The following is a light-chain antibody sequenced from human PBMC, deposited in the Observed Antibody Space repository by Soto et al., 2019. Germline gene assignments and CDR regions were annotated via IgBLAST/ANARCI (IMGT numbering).Light chain of an antibody. CDR1: QSVSLS. Sequence: EIVLTQSPATLSVSLGDSATLSCRASQSVSLSLAWYQMRPGQPPRLLIYGASTRATDIPARFSGSGSGTDFTLTISSLQSEDFAVYYCQQYGSSPRTFGQGTKVEIK. J-gene: IGKJ1*01. CDR2: GAS. V-gene: IGKV3-15*01. CDR3: QQYGSSPRT.